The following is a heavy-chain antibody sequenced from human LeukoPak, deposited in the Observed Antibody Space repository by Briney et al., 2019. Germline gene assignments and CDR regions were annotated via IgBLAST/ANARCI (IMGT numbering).Heavy chain of an antibody. Sequence: ASVKVSCKAYGYTFTGYYMHWVRQAPGQGLEWMGCINPNSGGTNYAQKFQGRVTMTRDTSISTAYMELSRLRSDDTAVYYCARMRQQLVVYAFDIWGQGTMVTVSS. J-gene: IGHJ3*02. CDR3: ARMRQQLVVYAFDI. CDR1: GYTFTGYY. V-gene: IGHV1-2*02. CDR2: INPNSGGT. D-gene: IGHD6-13*01.